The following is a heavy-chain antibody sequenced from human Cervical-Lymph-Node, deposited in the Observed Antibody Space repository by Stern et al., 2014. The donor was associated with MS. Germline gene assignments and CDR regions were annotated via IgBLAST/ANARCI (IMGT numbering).Heavy chain of an antibody. CDR3: ARDETGVEDYFDY. Sequence: EVQLVESGGGLVKPGGSLRLSCAVSGFTFSSYSMNWVRQAPGKGLEWVSSITSSSSYIYYADSVKGRFTISRDNANNSLYLQMHSLRAEDTAVYYCARDETGVEDYFDYWGQGTLVTVSS. CDR1: GFTFSSYS. CDR2: ITSSSSYI. D-gene: IGHD7-27*01. J-gene: IGHJ4*02. V-gene: IGHV3-21*01.